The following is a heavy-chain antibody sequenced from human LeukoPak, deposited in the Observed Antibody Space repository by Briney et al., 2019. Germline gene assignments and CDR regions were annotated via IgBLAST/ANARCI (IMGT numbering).Heavy chain of an antibody. D-gene: IGHD2-15*01. CDR1: GFTFSSYA. J-gene: IGHJ5*02. CDR2: ISYDGSNK. V-gene: IGHV3-30*04. Sequence: GRSLRLSCAASGFTFSSYAMHWVRQAPGKGLEWVAVISYDGSNKYYADSVKGRFTTSRDNSKNTLYLQMNSLRAEDTAVYYCARDGEYCSGGSCYYTNWFDPGAREPWSPSPQ. CDR3: ARDGEYCSGGSCYYTNWFDP.